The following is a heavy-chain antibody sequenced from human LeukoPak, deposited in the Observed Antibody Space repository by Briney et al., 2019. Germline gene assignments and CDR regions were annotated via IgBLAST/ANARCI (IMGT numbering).Heavy chain of an antibody. Sequence: ASVKVSCKASGYTFTSYGISWVRQAPGQGLEWMGWISAYNGNTNYAQKLQGRVTMTTDTSTSTAYMELRSLRSDDTAVYYCARVLGEGDYYDSSGYYYAPDYWGQGNLVTVSS. J-gene: IGHJ4*02. CDR2: ISAYNGNT. CDR3: ARVLGEGDYYDSSGYYYAPDY. D-gene: IGHD3-22*01. CDR1: GYTFTSYG. V-gene: IGHV1-18*01.